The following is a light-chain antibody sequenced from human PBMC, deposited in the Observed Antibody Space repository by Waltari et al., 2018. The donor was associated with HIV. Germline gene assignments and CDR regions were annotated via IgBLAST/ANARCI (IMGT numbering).Light chain of an antibody. CDR3: QSTDSGGTHVV. Sequence: YELTQSPSMSVSPGQTARISCPGDALPMKYCFWYQQKPGQAPVLLIYKDIERPSWGPERFSASSSGTTVILTISGVQAEDEAVYYCQSTDSGGTHVVFGGGTKLTVL. CDR1: ALPMKY. V-gene: IGLV3-25*03. J-gene: IGLJ2*01. CDR2: KDI.